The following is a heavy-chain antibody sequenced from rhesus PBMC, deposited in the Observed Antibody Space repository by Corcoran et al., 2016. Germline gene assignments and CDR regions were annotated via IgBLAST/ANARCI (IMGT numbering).Heavy chain of an antibody. J-gene: IGHJ5-1*01. V-gene: IGHV4-73*01. D-gene: IGHD4-23*01. CDR3: ARETYWTVTNNRFDV. CDR2: IDGNSAST. CDR1: GGSISGYS. Sequence: QVKLQQWGEGLVKPSETLSLTCAVYGGSISGYSLSWIRPPPGKGLEWIGNIDGNSASTNYNPSLKNRVTISKDTSKNQFSLKLSSVTAADTAVYYCARETYWTVTNNRFDVWGPGVLVTVSS.